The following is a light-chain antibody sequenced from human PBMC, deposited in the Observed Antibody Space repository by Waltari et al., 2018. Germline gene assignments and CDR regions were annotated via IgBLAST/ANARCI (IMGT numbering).Light chain of an antibody. CDR1: QSVGRS. CDR2: DVS. CDR3: QKYERLPAT. J-gene: IGKJ1*01. Sequence: SCRDSQSVGRSLVWYQQKPGQAPRLLIYDVSRRATGIPDRFSGSGYGTDFSLTISRLEPEDFAVYYCQKYERLPATFGQGTMVEIK. V-gene: IGKV3-20*01.